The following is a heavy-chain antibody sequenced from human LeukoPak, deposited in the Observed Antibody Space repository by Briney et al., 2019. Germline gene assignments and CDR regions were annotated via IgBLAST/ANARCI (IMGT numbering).Heavy chain of an antibody. CDR3: ARDHAGMARTGAFDI. V-gene: IGHV1-69*06. Sequence: ASVKVSCKASGGTFSSYAISWVRQAPGQGLEWMGGIIPIFDTANYAQKFQGRVTITADKSTSTAYMELSSLRSEDTAVYYCARDHAGMARTGAFDIWGQGTMVTVSS. CDR1: GGTFSSYA. D-gene: IGHD5-24*01. CDR2: IIPIFDTA. J-gene: IGHJ3*02.